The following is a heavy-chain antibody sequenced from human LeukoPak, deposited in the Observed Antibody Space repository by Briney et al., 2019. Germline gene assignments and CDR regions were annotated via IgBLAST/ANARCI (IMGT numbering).Heavy chain of an antibody. CDR3: ARDLGPHYSSSSETFDY. D-gene: IGHD6-6*01. CDR2: ISGSGGST. Sequence: TGGSLRLSCAASGFTFSSYAMSWVRQAPGKGLEWVSAISGSGGSTYYADSVKGRFTISRDNAKNSLYLQMNSLRAEDTAVYYCARDLGPHYSSSSETFDYWGQGTLVTVSS. V-gene: IGHV3-23*01. J-gene: IGHJ4*02. CDR1: GFTFSSYA.